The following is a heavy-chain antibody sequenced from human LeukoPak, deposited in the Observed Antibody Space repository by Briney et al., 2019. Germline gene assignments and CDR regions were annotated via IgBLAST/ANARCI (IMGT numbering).Heavy chain of an antibody. J-gene: IGHJ3*02. V-gene: IGHV1-69*04. Sequence: ASVKVSCKASGGTFSSYAISWVRRAPGQGLEWMGRIIPILGIANYAQKFQGRVTITADKSTSTAYMELSSLRSEDTAVYYCARYQDIVVVPAAQNYAFDIWGQGTMVTVSS. CDR2: IIPILGIA. CDR1: GGTFSSYA. CDR3: ARYQDIVVVPAAQNYAFDI. D-gene: IGHD2-2*01.